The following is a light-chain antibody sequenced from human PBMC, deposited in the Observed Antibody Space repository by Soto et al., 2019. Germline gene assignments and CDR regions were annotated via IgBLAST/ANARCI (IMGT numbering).Light chain of an antibody. V-gene: IGKV2-28*01. CDR1: QSLLHSNGNNY. Sequence: DIVMTQSPLSLPVTPGEPASISCRSSQSLLHSNGNNYLAWYLQKPGQSPKLLIYLGSDRASGVPDRFSDSGSGTDFTLQFSRVEAEEVEVYYCMQALQTPFTFGPEAKVDIK. CDR2: LGS. CDR3: MQALQTPFT. J-gene: IGKJ3*01.